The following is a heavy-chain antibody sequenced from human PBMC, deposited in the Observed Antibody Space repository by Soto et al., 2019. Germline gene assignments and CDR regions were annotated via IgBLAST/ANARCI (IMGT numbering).Heavy chain of an antibody. V-gene: IGHV1-69*08. CDR1: GGTFSSYT. J-gene: IGHJ6*02. CDR3: ARDCSSTSRYAPLNSYYYYGMDV. D-gene: IGHD2-2*01. CDR2: IIPILGIA. Sequence: QVQLVQSGAEVKKPGSSVKVSCKASGGTFSSYTISWVRQAPGQGLEWMGRIIPILGIANYAQKFQGRVTITADKSTSTAYMELSSLRSEDTAVYYCARDCSSTSRYAPLNSYYYYGMDVWGQGTTVTVSS.